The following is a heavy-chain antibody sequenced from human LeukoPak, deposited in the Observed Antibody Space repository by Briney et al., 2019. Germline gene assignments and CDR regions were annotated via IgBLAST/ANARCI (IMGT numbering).Heavy chain of an antibody. CDR3: ARDVYQYSVSGGPDS. D-gene: IGHD5/OR15-5a*01. Sequence: ASVKVSCKASGYIFTDYYMHWVRQAPGQGLEWMGWIYPHSGIAKYSQKFQGRVTMTRDTSISTAYMELSSLRSDDTAVYYCARDVYQYSVSGGPDSWGQGTLVAVSS. V-gene: IGHV1-2*02. J-gene: IGHJ4*02. CDR1: GYIFTDYY. CDR2: IYPHSGIA.